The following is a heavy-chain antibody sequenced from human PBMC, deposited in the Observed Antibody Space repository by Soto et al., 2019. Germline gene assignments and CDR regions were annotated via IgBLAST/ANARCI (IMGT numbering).Heavy chain of an antibody. J-gene: IGHJ6*02. Sequence: GGSLRLSCAASGFTFSSYGMHWVRQAPGKGLEWVAVISYDGSNKYYADSVKGRFTISRDNSKNTLYLQMNSLRAEDTAVYYCAKDRNTMVRGVILIHANRDYYYYYGMDVWGQGTTVTVSS. CDR3: AKDRNTMVRGVILIHANRDYYYYYGMDV. CDR1: GFTFSSYG. D-gene: IGHD3-10*01. CDR2: ISYDGSNK. V-gene: IGHV3-30*18.